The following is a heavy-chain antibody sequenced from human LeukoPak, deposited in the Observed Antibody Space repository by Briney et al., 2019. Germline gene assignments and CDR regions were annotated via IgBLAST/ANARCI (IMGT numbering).Heavy chain of an antibody. Sequence: PGGSLRLSCVGSGFVFRNYAMSWVRQAPGKGLEWVSGVSGSSDNTYYADSVKGRFTISRDNAKNSLYLQMNSLRAEDSAVYYCARTLGGRSNTDYYPDAFDVWGQGTMVTVSS. J-gene: IGHJ3*01. D-gene: IGHD3-9*01. CDR2: VSGSSDNT. CDR3: ARTLGGRSNTDYYPDAFDV. V-gene: IGHV3-23*01. CDR1: GFVFRNYA.